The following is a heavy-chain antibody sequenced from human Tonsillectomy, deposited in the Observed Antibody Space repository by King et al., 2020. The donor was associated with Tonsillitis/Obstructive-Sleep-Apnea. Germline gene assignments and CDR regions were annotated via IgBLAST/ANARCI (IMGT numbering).Heavy chain of an antibody. D-gene: IGHD3-3*01. CDR1: GFTFTTYA. V-gene: IGHV3-30*04. J-gene: IGHJ5*02. CDR3: AIGEAIIFGVVDP. CDR2: ISYDENYK. Sequence: VQPVESGGGVVQPGRSLRLSCAASGFTFTTYAMHWVRQAPGKGREGMAVISYDENYKYYADSVKGRFTISRDNSRNTLYLQMNSLRAEDSAVYYCAIGEAIIFGVVDPWGQGTLVTVSS.